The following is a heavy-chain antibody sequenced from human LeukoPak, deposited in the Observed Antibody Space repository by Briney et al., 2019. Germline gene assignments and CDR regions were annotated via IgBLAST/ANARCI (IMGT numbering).Heavy chain of an antibody. V-gene: IGHV4-30-2*01. D-gene: IGHD3-3*01. CDR3: ARDIGEITIFGVVLTFDI. J-gene: IGHJ3*02. CDR2: IYHSGST. CDR1: GGSISSGGYY. Sequence: PSETLSLTCTVSGGSISSGGYYWSRIRQPPGKGLEWIGYIYHSGSTYYNPSLKSRVTISVDRSKNQFSLKLSSVTAADTAVYYCARDIGEITIFGVVLTFDIWGQGTMVTVSS.